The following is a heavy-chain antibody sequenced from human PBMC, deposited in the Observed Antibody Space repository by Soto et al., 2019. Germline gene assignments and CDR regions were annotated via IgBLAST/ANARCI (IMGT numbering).Heavy chain of an antibody. CDR1: GFTLKSYE. CDR2: ITSSTRTT. Sequence: DEQLVESGGGLVQSGGSLRLSCEASGFTLKSYEVKWVRQAPGKGLEWISYITSSTRTTYYADSVKGRFTISRDNARKSVYLQMNCLRVEDTAIYYCARGNTSIQGDLSHYNGLDVWGQGTTVTVSS. V-gene: IGHV3-48*03. D-gene: IGHD3-10*01. J-gene: IGHJ6*02. CDR3: ARGNTSIQGDLSHYNGLDV.